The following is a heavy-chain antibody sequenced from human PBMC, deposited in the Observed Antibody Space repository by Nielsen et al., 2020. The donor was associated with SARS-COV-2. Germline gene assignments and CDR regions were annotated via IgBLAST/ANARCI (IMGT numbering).Heavy chain of an antibody. V-gene: IGHV4-59*08. J-gene: IGHJ5*02. D-gene: IGHD2-2*01. CDR2: IYYSGGT. Sequence: PGKGLEWIGYIYYSGGTNYNPSLKSRVTISADTSKNQFSLKLSSVTAADTAVYYCARHGDIVVVPAAMSDWFDPWGQGTLVTVSS. CDR3: ARHGDIVVVPAAMSDWFDP.